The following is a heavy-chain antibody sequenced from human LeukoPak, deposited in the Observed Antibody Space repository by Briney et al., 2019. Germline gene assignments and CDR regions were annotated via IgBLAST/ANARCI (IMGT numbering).Heavy chain of an antibody. V-gene: IGHV3-21*01. CDR1: GFTFSSYS. CDR3: AIDSGYDSVDY. CDR2: ISSSSYT. J-gene: IGHJ4*02. Sequence: GGSLRLSCAASGFTFSSYSMNWVRQAPGKGLEWVSSISSSSYTYYADSVTGRFTISRDNAKNSLYLQMNSLRAEDTAVYYCAIDSGYDSVDYWGQGTLVTVSS. D-gene: IGHD5-12*01.